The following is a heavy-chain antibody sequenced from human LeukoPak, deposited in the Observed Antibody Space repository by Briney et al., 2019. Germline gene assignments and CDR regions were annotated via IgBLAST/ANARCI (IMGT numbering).Heavy chain of an antibody. CDR3: ARGRRTWFDP. V-gene: IGHV4-34*01. CDR1: GFTFSRYS. Sequence: PGGSLRLSCAASGFTFSRYSMNWVRQPPGKGLEWIGEINHSGSTNYNPSLKSRVTISVDTSKNQFSLKLSSVTAADTAVYYCARGRRTWFDPWGQGTLVTVSS. CDR2: INHSGST. J-gene: IGHJ5*02.